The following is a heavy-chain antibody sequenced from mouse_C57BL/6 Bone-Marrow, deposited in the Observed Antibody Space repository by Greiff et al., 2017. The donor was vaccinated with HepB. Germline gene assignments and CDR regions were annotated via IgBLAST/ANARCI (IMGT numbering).Heavy chain of an antibody. CDR3: ARITTIVAHFDY. CDR2: ISYDGRN. CDR1: GYSITSGYY. J-gene: IGHJ2*01. V-gene: IGHV3-6*01. Sequence: VQLKESGPGLVKPSQSLSLTCSVTGYSITSGYYWNWIRQFPGNKLEWMGYISYDGRNNYNPSLKNRISITRDTSKNPFFLKLNSGTTEDTATYYGARITTIVAHFDYWGQGTTLTVSS. D-gene: IGHD1-1*01.